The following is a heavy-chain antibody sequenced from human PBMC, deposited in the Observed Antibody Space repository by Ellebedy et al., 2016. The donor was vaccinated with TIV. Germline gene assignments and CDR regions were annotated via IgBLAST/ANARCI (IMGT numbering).Heavy chain of an antibody. CDR3: ARDKGQLATVVPEY. D-gene: IGHD6-6*01. CDR1: GYTFTSYG. CDR2: ISAYNGNT. Sequence: ASVKVSCXASGYTFTSYGISWVRQAPGQGLEWMGWISAYNGNTNYAQKLQGRVTMTTDTSTSTAYMELRSLRSDDTAVYYCARDKGQLATVVPEYWGQGTLVTVSS. V-gene: IGHV1-18*01. J-gene: IGHJ4*02.